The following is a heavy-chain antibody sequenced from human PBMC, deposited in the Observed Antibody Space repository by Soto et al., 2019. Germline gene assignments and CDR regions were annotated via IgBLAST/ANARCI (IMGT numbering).Heavy chain of an antibody. D-gene: IGHD4-17*01. J-gene: IGHJ5*02. CDR2: IYYSGST. V-gene: IGHV4-59*08. CDR1: GGSISSYY. Sequence: PSETLSLTCTVSGGSISSYYWSWIRQPPGKGLEWIGYIYYSGSTNYNPSLKSRVTISVDTSRNQFSLKLSSVTAADTAVYYCARLFGDYGPKSNGWFDPWGQGTLVTVSS. CDR3: ARLFGDYGPKSNGWFDP.